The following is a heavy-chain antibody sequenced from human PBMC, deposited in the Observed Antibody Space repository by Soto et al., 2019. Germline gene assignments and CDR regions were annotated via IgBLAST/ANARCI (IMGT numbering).Heavy chain of an antibody. CDR3: AGTTSHQWYYMDV. D-gene: IGHD1-7*01. Sequence: SQTLSLTCAISGDSVSSNSAAWNWIRQSPSRGLEWLGRTYYRSRWYNDYAVSVRSRITVNPDTSKNQFSLQLTSVTPEDTAVYYCAGTTSHQWYYMDVWGKGTTVTSP. V-gene: IGHV6-1*01. CDR1: GDSVSSNSAA. CDR2: TYYRSRWYN. J-gene: IGHJ6*03.